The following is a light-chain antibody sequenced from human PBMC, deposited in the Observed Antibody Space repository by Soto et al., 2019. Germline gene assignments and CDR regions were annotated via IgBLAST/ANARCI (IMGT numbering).Light chain of an antibody. V-gene: IGKV1-39*01. CDR2: AAS. CDR3: QQSYSTPYT. J-gene: IGKJ2*01. CDR1: QSISSY. Sequence: DIQMTQSPSSLSASVGDRVTITCRASQSISSYLNWYQQKPGKAPKLLIYAASSLQSRVPSRFSGSGSGTDFTLAISSLQPEDFATYYCQQSYSTPYTLGQGTKLEIK.